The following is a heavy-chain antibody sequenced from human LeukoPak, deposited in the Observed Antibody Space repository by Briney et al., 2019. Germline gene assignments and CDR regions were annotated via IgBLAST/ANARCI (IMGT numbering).Heavy chain of an antibody. CDR3: AELGIPLLGGV. D-gene: IGHD3-10*02. CDR2: ISYDGSNK. J-gene: IGHJ6*04. CDR1: GFTFSSYG. Sequence: PGGSLRLSCAASGFTFSSYGMHWVRQAPGKGLEWVAVISYDGSNKYYADSVKGRFTISRDNAKNSLYLQMNSLRAEDTAVYYCAELGIPLLGGVWGKGTTVTISS. V-gene: IGHV3-30*18.